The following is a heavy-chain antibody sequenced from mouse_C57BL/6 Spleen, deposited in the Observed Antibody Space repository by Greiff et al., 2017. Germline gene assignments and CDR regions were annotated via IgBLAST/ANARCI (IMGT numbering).Heavy chain of an antibody. D-gene: IGHD1-1*01. CDR3: ARWDYGSSPYAMDY. CDR2: IYPGSGST. CDR1: GYTFTSYW. Sequence: VQLQQSGAELVKPGASVKMSCKASGYTFTSYWITWVKQRPGQGLEWIGDIYPGSGSTNYNEKFKSKATLTVDTSSSTAYMQLSSLTSEDSAVYYCARWDYGSSPYAMDYWGQGTSVTVSS. V-gene: IGHV1-55*01. J-gene: IGHJ4*01.